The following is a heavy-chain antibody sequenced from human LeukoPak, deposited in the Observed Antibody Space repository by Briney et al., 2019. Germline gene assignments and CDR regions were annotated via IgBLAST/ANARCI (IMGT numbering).Heavy chain of an antibody. CDR3: ARSRLVGATPLFDY. J-gene: IGHJ4*02. CDR2: IIPIFGTA. Sequence: SVKVSCKASGGTFSSYAISWVRQAPGQGLEWMGGIIPIFGTANYAQKFQGRVTITTDESTSTAYMELSSLRSEDTAVYYCARSRLVGATPLFDYWGQGTLVTVSS. V-gene: IGHV1-69*05. CDR1: GGTFSSYA. D-gene: IGHD1-26*01.